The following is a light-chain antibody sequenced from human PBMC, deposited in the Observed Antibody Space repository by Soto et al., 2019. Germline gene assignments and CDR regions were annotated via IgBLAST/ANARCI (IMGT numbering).Light chain of an antibody. V-gene: IGLV2-23*02. J-gene: IGLJ3*02. Sequence: QSVLTQPASVSGSPGQSITISCTGTSSDVGSYNLVSWYQQHPGKAPKLMIYEVSKRPSGVSNRFSGSKSGNTASLTISGLHAEDEADYYCCSYAGSSTFRVFGGGTKLTVL. CDR2: EVS. CDR1: SSDVGSYNL. CDR3: CSYAGSSTFRV.